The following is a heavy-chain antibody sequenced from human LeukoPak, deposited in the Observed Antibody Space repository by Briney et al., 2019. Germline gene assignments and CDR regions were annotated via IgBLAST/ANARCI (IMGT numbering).Heavy chain of an antibody. CDR1: GFSFSSYA. D-gene: IGHD4-23*01. V-gene: IGHV3-30-3*01. Sequence: PGRSLRLSCAASGFSFSSYAIHWVRQAPGKGLEWVAVLSYDGSNKYDADSVKGRFTISRDNSKNTLYLQMNSLRAEDTAVYYCARDPSNSRKWTPFDYWGQGTLVTVSS. CDR2: LSYDGSNK. CDR3: ARDPSNSRKWTPFDY. J-gene: IGHJ4*02.